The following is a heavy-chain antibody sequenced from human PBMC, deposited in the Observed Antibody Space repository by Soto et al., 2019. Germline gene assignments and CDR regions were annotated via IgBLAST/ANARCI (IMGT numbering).Heavy chain of an antibody. J-gene: IGHJ4*02. Sequence: GGSLRLSCAASGFTFSSYWMSWVRQAPGKGLEWVANIKQDGSEKYYVDSVKGRFTISRDNAKNSLYLQMNSLRAEDTAVYYCAGTYYYDSSGYYPFLYWGQGTLVTVSS. CDR1: GFTFSSYW. CDR3: AGTYYYDSSGYYPFLY. V-gene: IGHV3-7*01. D-gene: IGHD3-22*01. CDR2: IKQDGSEK.